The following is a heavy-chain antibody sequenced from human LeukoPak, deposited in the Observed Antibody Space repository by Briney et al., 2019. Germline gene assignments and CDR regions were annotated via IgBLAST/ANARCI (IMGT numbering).Heavy chain of an antibody. CDR1: GFTFSSYG. Sequence: GGSLRLSCAASGFTFSSYGMHWVRQAPGKGLEWVAVIWYDGSNKYYADSVKGRFTISRDNSKNTLYLQVNSLRAEDTAVYYCAKGPTLTTAAGTGEYFQHWGQGTLVTVSS. D-gene: IGHD6-13*01. CDR3: AKGPTLTTAAGTGEYFQH. V-gene: IGHV3-33*06. J-gene: IGHJ1*01. CDR2: IWYDGSNK.